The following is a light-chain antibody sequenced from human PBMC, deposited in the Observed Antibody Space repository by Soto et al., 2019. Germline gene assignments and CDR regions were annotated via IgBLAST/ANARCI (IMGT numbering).Light chain of an antibody. J-gene: IGKJ4*01. CDR1: QTVSRYY. Sequence: VLTQSPATLSLSPGGRAILSCRASQTVSRYYLSWYQKKPGQPPRLLIYGASTRATGVPDRFSGSGSGADFTRTISSLQPEDFAVYYCQQALTFGGGTTVE. CDR3: QQALT. V-gene: IGKV3D-7*01. CDR2: GAS.